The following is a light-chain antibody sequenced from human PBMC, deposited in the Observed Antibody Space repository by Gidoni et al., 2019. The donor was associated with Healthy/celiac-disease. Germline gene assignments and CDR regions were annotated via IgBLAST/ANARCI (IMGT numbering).Light chain of an antibody. CDR2: DAS. J-gene: IGKJ4*01. V-gene: IGKV1-5*01. CDR3: QQYNSYSLT. CDR1: QSISSW. Sequence: DIQLTQPPSTLSASVGDRVTITCRASQSISSWLAWYQQKPGKAPKLLIYDASSLESGVPSSFSGSGSGTEFTLTISSLQPDDFATYYCQQYNSYSLTFGGGTKVEIK.